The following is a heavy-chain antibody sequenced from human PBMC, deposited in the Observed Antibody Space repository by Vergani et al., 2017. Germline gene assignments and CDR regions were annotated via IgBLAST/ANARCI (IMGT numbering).Heavy chain of an antibody. CDR2: INHSGST. Sequence: QVQLQQWGAGLLKPSETLSLTCAVYGGSFSGYYWSWIRQPPGKGLEWIGEINHSGSTNYNQSLKSLVTISVDTSKNQFSLKLSSVTAADTAVYYCARGLSLYYYGSGSYYSGNWFDPWGQGTLVTVSS. D-gene: IGHD3-10*01. CDR1: GGSFSGYY. CDR3: ARGLSLYYYGSGSYYSGNWFDP. J-gene: IGHJ5*02. V-gene: IGHV4-34*01.